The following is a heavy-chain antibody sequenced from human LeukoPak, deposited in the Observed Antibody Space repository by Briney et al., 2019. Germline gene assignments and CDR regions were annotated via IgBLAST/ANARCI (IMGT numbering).Heavy chain of an antibody. D-gene: IGHD3-22*01. CDR1: GYTFTSYA. V-gene: IGHV1-3*03. J-gene: IGHJ6*03. CDR2: INAGNGNT. Sequence: GASVKVSYKASGYTFTSYAMHWVRQAPGQRLEWMGWINAGNGNTKYSQEFQGRVTITRDTSASTAYMELSSLRSEDMAVYYCAREPYYYDSSRYYAIASHYMDVWGKGTTVTVSS. CDR3: AREPYYYDSSRYYAIASHYMDV.